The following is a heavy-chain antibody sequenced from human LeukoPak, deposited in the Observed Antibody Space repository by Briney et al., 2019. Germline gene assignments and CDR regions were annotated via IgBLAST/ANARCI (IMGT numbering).Heavy chain of an antibody. CDR2: INHSGST. CDR1: SGPFRVYY. V-gene: IGHV4-34*01. CDR3: ARDGGQLDY. J-gene: IGHJ4*02. Sequence: SEPVSLTCAVYSGPFRVYYWSGIRQPPGKGLEWIGEINHSGSTNYNPSLKRRVTISVDTSKNQFSLKLSSVTAADTAVYYCARDGGQLDYWGQGTLVTVSS. D-gene: IGHD6-13*01.